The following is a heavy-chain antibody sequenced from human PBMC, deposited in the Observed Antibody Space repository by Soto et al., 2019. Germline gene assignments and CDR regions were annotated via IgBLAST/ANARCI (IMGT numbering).Heavy chain of an antibody. V-gene: IGHV3-30*18. CDR1: GFTFSSYG. J-gene: IGHJ6*02. CDR2: ISYDGSNK. CDR3: AKDFRGLGSCSGGSCPEDDYYYGMAF. Sequence: QVQLVESGGGVVQPGRSLRLSCAASGFTFSSYGMHWVRQAPGKGLEWVAVISYDGSNKYYADSVKGRFTISRDNSKNTLYLQMHGLGGEDTALYYSAKDFRGLGSCSGGSCPEDDYYYGMAFWGQGTTVTVCS. D-gene: IGHD2-15*01.